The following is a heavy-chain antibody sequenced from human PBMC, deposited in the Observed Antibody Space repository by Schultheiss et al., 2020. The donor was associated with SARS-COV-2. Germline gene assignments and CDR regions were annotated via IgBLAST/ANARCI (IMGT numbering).Heavy chain of an antibody. D-gene: IGHD6-13*01. CDR2: IYYSGST. Sequence: SETLSLTCTVSGGSISSYYWSWIRQPPGKGLEWIGSIYYSGSTYYNPSLKSRVTISVDTSKNQFSLKLSSVTAADTAVYYCARDGFEQQLEPWGQGTLVTVSS. CDR1: GGSISSYY. V-gene: IGHV4-59*12. J-gene: IGHJ5*02. CDR3: ARDGFEQQLEP.